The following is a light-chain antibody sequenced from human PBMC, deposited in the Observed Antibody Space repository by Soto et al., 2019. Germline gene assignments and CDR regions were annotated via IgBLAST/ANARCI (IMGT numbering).Light chain of an antibody. CDR3: HQYYSYPWT. CDR2: KAS. V-gene: IGKV1-5*03. CDR1: QSISNW. J-gene: IGKJ1*01. Sequence: DIQMTQSPSTLSASVGDRVTITCRASQSISNWLAWYQQKPGKAPNLLIYKASSLESGVPSRFSGSGSGTEFTLTISSLQPDDLATYYCHQYYSYPWTFGQGTKVEIK.